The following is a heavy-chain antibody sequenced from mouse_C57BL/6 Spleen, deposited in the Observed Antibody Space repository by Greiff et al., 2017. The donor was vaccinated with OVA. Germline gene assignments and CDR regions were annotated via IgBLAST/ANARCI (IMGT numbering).Heavy chain of an antibody. CDR1: GYTFTSYW. V-gene: IGHV1-55*01. Sequence: QVQLQQPGAELVKPGASVKMSCKASGYTFTSYWITWVKQRPGQGLEWIGDIYPGSGSTNYNEKFKSKATLTVDTSSSTAYMQLSSLTSEDSAVYYCARSGLYYSYYAMDYGGQGTSVTVSS. CDR3: ARSGLYYSYYAMDY. J-gene: IGHJ4*01. D-gene: IGHD2-1*01. CDR2: IYPGSGST.